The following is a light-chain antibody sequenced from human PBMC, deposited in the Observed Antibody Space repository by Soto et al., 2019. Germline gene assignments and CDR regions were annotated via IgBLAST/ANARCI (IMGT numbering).Light chain of an antibody. Sequence: DIQMTQSPSTLSASVGDRVIITCRASQSISSWLAWYQQKPGKAPRLLIYKASTVESGVPSRFSGSGSGTEFTLTISGLQPDDFATYYCQQYNSYSYSFGQGTKLDIK. V-gene: IGKV1-5*03. CDR3: QQYNSYSYS. CDR2: KAS. CDR1: QSISSW. J-gene: IGKJ2*01.